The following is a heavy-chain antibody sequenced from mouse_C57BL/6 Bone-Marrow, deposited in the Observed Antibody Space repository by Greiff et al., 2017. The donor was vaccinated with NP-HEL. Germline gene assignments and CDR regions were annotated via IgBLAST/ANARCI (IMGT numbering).Heavy chain of an antibody. CDR3: ARNNLYGKERVLTYYAMDY. J-gene: IGHJ4*01. D-gene: IGHD2-1*01. Sequence: QVQLKESGPGLVAPSQSLSITCTVSGFSLTSYAISWVRQPPGKGLEWLGVIWTGGGTNYNSALKSRLSISKDNSKSQVFLKMNSLQTDDTARYYCARNNLYGKERVLTYYAMDYWGQGTSVTVSS. V-gene: IGHV2-9-1*01. CDR1: GFSLTSYA. CDR2: IWTGGGT.